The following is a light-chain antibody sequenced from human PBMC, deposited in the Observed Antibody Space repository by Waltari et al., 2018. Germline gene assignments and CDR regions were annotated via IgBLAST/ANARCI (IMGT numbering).Light chain of an antibody. CDR2: GVN. CDR3: SAYIITNSLWV. V-gene: IGLV2-14*03. CDR1: SRHLGDYNY. J-gene: IGLJ3*02. Sequence: QPALPPPASVSGSPGQSITMSCTGASRHLGDYNYASWYQQHPGKAPKVFIYGVNNRPSGVSKRFSGSKSGNAASLTISGLQAEDEAVYFCSAYIITNSLWVFGGGTKLTVL.